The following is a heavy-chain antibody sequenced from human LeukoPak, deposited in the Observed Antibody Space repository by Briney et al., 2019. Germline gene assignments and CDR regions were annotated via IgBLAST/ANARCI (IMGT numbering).Heavy chain of an antibody. CDR3: ANLRALWLQFDY. V-gene: IGHV3-23*01. CDR1: GFTFSSFA. D-gene: IGHD5-24*01. CDR2: ISGSGGST. Sequence: GGTLRLSCAASGFTFSSFAMSWVRQAPGKGLEWVSAISGSGGSTYYADSVKGRFTISRDNSKNTLYLQMNSLRAEDTAVYYCANLRALWLQFDYWGQGTLVTVSS. J-gene: IGHJ4*02.